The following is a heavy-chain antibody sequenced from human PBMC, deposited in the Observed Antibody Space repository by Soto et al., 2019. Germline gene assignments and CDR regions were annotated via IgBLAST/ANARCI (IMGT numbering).Heavy chain of an antibody. CDR1: GGSISSGDYY. V-gene: IGHV4-30-4*01. D-gene: IGHD4-17*01. CDR2: IYYSGST. Sequence: SETLSLTCTVSGGSISSGDYYWSWIRQPPGKGLEWIGYIYYSGSTYYNPSLKSRVTISVDTSKNQFSLKLSSVTAADTAVYYCAGTTVTWEVHFDYWGQGTLVTVSS. J-gene: IGHJ4*02. CDR3: AGTTVTWEVHFDY.